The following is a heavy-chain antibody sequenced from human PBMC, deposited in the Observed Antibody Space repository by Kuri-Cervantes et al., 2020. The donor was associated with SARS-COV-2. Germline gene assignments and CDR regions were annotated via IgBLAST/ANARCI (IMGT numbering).Heavy chain of an antibody. D-gene: IGHD2-21*02. CDR3: AREGVTDEAYYYYYGMDV. CDR1: GGSFSGYY. V-gene: IGHV4-34*01. J-gene: IGHJ6*02. Sequence: GSLRLSCAVYGGSFSGYYWSWIRQPPGKGLEWIGEINHSGSTNYNPSLKSRVTISVDTSKNQFSLKLSSVTAADTAVYYCAREGVTDEAYYYYYGMDVWGQGTTVTVSS. CDR2: INHSGST.